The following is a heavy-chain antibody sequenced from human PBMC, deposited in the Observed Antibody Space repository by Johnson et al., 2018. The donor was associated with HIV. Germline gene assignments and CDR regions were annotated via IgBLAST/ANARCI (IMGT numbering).Heavy chain of an antibody. CDR3: ARAPEVWELRHPGTFDV. CDR1: GFAFSNYG. Sequence: QVQLVESGGGLVQPGGSLRLSCAASGFAFSNYGMHWVRQAPGKGLEWVAVISFDGSHKYYTDSVKGRFTISRDNAKNSLFLQMNSLRAEDTAVYYCARAPEVWELRHPGTFDVWGQGTLVTVSS. CDR2: ISFDGSHK. D-gene: IGHD3-3*01. V-gene: IGHV3-33*01. J-gene: IGHJ3*01.